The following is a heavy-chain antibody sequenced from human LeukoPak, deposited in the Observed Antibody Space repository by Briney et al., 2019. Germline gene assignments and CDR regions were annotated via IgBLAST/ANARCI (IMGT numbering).Heavy chain of an antibody. CDR3: ARIDVVITIFGVVIMGNFDY. CDR2: IYYSGST. D-gene: IGHD3-3*01. V-gene: IGHV4-39*01. J-gene: IGHJ4*02. Sequence: PSETLSLTCTVSGGSISSSSYYWGWIRQPPGKGLEWIGSIYYSGSTYYNPSLKSRVTISVDTSKNQFSLKLSSVTAADTAVYYCARIDVVITIFGVVIMGNFDYWDQGTLVTVSS. CDR1: GGSISSSSYY.